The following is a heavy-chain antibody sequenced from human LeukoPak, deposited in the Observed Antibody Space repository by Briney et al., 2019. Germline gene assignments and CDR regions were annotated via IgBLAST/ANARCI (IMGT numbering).Heavy chain of an antibody. Sequence: SVKVSCKSSGGTFSSYANSWVRQAPGQGLEWMGGIIPIFGTANYAQKFQGRVTITADKSTSTAYMELSSLGSEDTAVYYCARDSGSYYDYWGQGTLVTVSP. J-gene: IGHJ4*02. CDR2: IIPIFGTA. V-gene: IGHV1-69*06. CDR3: ARDSGSYYDY. D-gene: IGHD3-10*01. CDR1: GGTFSSYA.